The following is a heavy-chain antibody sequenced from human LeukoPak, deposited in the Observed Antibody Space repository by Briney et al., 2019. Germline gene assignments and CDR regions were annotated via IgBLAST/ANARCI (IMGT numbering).Heavy chain of an antibody. V-gene: IGHV3-21*01. Sequence: GGSLRLSCAASGFTFSSYSMNWVRQAPGKGLEWVSSISSSSSYIYYADSVKGRFTISRDNAKNPLYLQMNSLRAEDTAVYYCARDPYWDYVWGSYPPSQDAFDIWGQGTMVTVSS. J-gene: IGHJ3*02. CDR2: ISSSSSYI. CDR1: GFTFSSYS. D-gene: IGHD3-16*02. CDR3: ARDPYWDYVWGSYPPSQDAFDI.